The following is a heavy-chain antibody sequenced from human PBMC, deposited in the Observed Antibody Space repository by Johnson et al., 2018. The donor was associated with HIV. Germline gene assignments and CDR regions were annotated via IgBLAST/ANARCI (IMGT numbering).Heavy chain of an antibody. Sequence: VQLVEYGGGLVQPGGSLRLSCAASGFTFSSYDMHWVRQATGKGLEWVSAIGTAGDTYYPGSVKGRFTISRENAKHSFDLQMNSLGAGDTAVYYCAREGRGSSSGAFDIWGQGTMVTVSS. CDR2: IGTAGDT. CDR3: AREGRGSSSGAFDI. J-gene: IGHJ3*02. D-gene: IGHD6-6*01. CDR1: GFTFSSYD. V-gene: IGHV3-13*01.